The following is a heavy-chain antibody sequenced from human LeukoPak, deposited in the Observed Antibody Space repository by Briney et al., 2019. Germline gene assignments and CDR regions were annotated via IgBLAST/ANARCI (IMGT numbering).Heavy chain of an antibody. V-gene: IGHV4-30-2*01. J-gene: IGHJ3*02. CDR1: GGSISSGGYY. Sequence: SQTLSLTCTVSGGSISSGGYYWSWIRQPPGKGLEWIGYIYHSGSTYYNPSLKSRVTISVDRSKNQFSLKLSSVTAADTAVYYCARDEGKLLRFLDQSPHAFDIWGQGTMVTVSS. CDR2: IYHSGST. D-gene: IGHD3-3*01. CDR3: ARDEGKLLRFLDQSPHAFDI.